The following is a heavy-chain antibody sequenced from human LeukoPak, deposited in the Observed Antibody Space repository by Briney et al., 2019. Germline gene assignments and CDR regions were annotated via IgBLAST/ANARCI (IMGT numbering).Heavy chain of an antibody. J-gene: IGHJ4*02. V-gene: IGHV3-33*06. CDR3: AKPVLGANYFDY. D-gene: IGHD1-26*01. CDR2: IWFDGRTE. Sequence: PGGSLRLSCAASGFSLSPYSVDWVRQAPGKGLEWVAVIWFDGRTEYYADSVKGRFTISRDNSKNTLYLQMNSLRAEDTAVYYCAKPVLGANYFDYWGQGTLVTVSS. CDR1: GFSLSPYS.